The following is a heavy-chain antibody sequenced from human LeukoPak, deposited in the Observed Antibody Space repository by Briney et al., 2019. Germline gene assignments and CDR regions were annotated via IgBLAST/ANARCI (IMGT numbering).Heavy chain of an antibody. V-gene: IGHV3-23*01. CDR1: GFTFSSYA. CDR3: AKGIRTALLIQLRAYYFDY. CDR2: ISGSGGST. Sequence: GGSLRLSCAASGFTFSSYAMSWVRQAPGKGLEWVSAISGSGGSTYYADSVKGRFTISRDNSKNTLYLQMNSLRAEDTAVYYCAKGIRTALLIQLRAYYFDYWGQGILVTVSS. D-gene: IGHD5-18*01. J-gene: IGHJ4*02.